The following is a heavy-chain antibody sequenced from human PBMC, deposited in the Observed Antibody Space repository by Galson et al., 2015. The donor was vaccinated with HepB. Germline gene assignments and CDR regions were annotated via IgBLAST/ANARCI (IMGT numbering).Heavy chain of an antibody. D-gene: IGHD5/OR15-5a*01. CDR2: INYSGST. CDR1: GGSINSLSYY. J-gene: IGHJ4*02. CDR3: ARSSDMVSTYY. V-gene: IGHV4-39*01. Sequence: ETLSLTCTVSGGSINSLSYYWVWIRQPPGKGLEWIGSINYSGSTYYNPSLKSRVTISGDTSKNQFSLKLSSMTAADTAMYYCARSSDMVSTYYWGQGILVTVSP.